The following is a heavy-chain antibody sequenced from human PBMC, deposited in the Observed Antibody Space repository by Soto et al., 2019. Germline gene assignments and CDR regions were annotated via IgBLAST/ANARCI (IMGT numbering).Heavy chain of an antibody. Sequence: SGPKLVNPTQTLTLNCTFSGFSLSTSGVGVGWIRQPPGKALEWLALIYWDDDKRYSPSLKSRLTITKDTSKNQVVLTMTNMDPVDTATYYCVHMDYEWLVPGHWGQGTLVTVSS. CDR3: VHMDYEWLVPGH. V-gene: IGHV2-5*02. J-gene: IGHJ4*02. D-gene: IGHD6-19*01. CDR2: IYWDDDK. CDR1: GFSLSTSGVG.